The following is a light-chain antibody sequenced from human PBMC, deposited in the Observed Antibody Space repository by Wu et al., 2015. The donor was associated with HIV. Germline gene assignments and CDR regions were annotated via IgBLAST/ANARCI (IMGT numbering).Light chain of an antibody. CDR3: QNYNSAPFT. CDR2: TAS. V-gene: IGKV1-27*01. CDR1: QGISNF. Sequence: DIQMTQSPSSLSASVGDRVTITCRASQGISNFLAWYQQKPGKVPELLIYTASTLQSGVPSRFSGRGSGTDFALIISSLQPEDVATYYCQNYNSAPFTFGPGTKVNIK. J-gene: IGKJ3*01.